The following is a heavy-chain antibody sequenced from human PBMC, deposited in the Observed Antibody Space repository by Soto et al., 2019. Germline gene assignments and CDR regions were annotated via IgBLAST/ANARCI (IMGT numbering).Heavy chain of an antibody. CDR2: ISKRRTTI. CDR3: SRDGYSYDGLGAHNYFDE. V-gene: IGHV3-48*02. D-gene: IGHD3-22*01. CDR1: GFTCSNYS. Sequence: EVQLVESGGGLVQPGGSLRLSCAASGFTCSNYSMSWVRQAPGRGLAWVSYISKRRTTIYYADAVKGRITISRDNAKKSLYLQMSSLRDEDTAVEYCSRDGYSYDGLGAHNYFDEWGHGTLVTVSS. J-gene: IGHJ4*01.